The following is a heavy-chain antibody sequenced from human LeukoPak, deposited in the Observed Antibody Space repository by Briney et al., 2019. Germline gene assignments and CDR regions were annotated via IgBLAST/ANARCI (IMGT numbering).Heavy chain of an antibody. V-gene: IGHV4-34*01. D-gene: IGHD3-16*01. Sequence: SETLSLTCAVYGGSFSGYYWSWIRQPPGKGLEWIGEINHSGSTNYNPSLKSRVTISVDTSKNQFSLKLSSVTAADTAVYYCARDAGLGAFDIWSQGTMVTVSS. CDR3: ARDAGLGAFDI. CDR1: GGSFSGYY. CDR2: INHSGST. J-gene: IGHJ3*02.